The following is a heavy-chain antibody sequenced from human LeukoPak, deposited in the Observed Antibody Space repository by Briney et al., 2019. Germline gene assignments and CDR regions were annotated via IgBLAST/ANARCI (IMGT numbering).Heavy chain of an antibody. J-gene: IGHJ4*02. CDR3: ARRFPAAAEY. CDR2: ITSSGSSM. D-gene: IGHD6-13*01. Sequence: PGGSLRLSCAASGFTFSDYYMSWIRQAPGKGLEWVSYITSSGSSMYYAGSVKGRFTISRDNAKNSLYLQMNSLRAEDTAVYYCARRFPAAAEYWGQGTLVTVSS. V-gene: IGHV3-11*01. CDR1: GFTFSDYY.